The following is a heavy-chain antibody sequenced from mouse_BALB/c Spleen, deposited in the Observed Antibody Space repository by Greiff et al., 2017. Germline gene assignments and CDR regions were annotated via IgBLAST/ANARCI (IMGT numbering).Heavy chain of an antibody. J-gene: IGHJ2*01. Sequence: DVHLVESGGGLVQPGGSLKLSCAASGFTFSSYTMSWVRQTPEKRLEWVAYISNGGGSTYYPDSVKGRFTISRDNAKNTLYLQMSSLKSEDTAMYYCARHEGWLDYWGQGTTLTVSS. CDR1: GFTFSSYT. CDR3: ARHEGWLDY. D-gene: IGHD3-3*01. CDR2: ISNGGGST. V-gene: IGHV5-12-2*01.